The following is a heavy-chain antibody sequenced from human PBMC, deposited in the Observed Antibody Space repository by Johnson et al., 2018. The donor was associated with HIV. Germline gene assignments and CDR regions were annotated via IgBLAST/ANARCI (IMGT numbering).Heavy chain of an antibody. J-gene: IGHJ3*01. CDR2: ISSSGSTI. Sequence: VQLVESGGGLVKPGGSLRLSCAASGFTFSDYYMSWIRQAPGKGLEWVSYISSSGSTIYYADSVKGRFTISRDNAKNSLYLQMNSLRAEDTAVYYCSTDVTDTVTTYYNAFDVWGQGTMVTVSA. CDR1: GFTFSDYY. D-gene: IGHD4-11*01. V-gene: IGHV3-11*01. CDR3: STDVTDTVTTYYNAFDV.